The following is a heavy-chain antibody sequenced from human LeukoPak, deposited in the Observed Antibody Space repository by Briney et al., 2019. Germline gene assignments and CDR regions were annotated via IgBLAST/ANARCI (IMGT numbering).Heavy chain of an antibody. CDR3: ARDSNYFDY. V-gene: IGHV3-30*04. CDR1: GFTFSSYA. Sequence: PGGSLRLSCAASGFTFSSYAMHGVRQAPGKGLEWVAVISYDGSNKYYADSVKGRFTISRDNSKNTLYLQINSLRAEDTAVYYCARDSNYFDYWGQGTLVTVS. J-gene: IGHJ4*02. D-gene: IGHD2-2*01. CDR2: ISYDGSNK.